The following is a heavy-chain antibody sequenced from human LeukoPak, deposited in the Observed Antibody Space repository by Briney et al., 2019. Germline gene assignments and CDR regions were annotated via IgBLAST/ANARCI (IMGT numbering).Heavy chain of an antibody. V-gene: IGHV4-38-2*02. CDR1: GYSISSGYY. CDR2: ISHSGST. CDR3: AREGGAGTMEY. D-gene: IGHD1-7*01. Sequence: PSETLSLTCTVSGYSISSGYYWGWIRQPPGKGLKWIGSISHSGSTYYNPSLKSRVTISVDTSKNQFSLKLSSLTAADTAVYYCAREGGAGTMEYWGQGTLVTVSS. J-gene: IGHJ4*02.